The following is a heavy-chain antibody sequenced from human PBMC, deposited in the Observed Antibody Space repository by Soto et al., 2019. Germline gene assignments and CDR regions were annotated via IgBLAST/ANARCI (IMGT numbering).Heavy chain of an antibody. CDR1: GFTFSSYE. CDR2: ISSSGSTI. CDR3: AGAAGARVIGYAFDI. J-gene: IGHJ3*02. Sequence: GGSLRLSCAASGFTFSSYEMNWVRQAPGKGLEWVSYISSSGSTIYYADSVKGRFTISRDNAKNSLYLQMNSLRAEDTAVYYCAGAAGARVIGYAFDIWGQGTMVTVSS. D-gene: IGHD3-22*01. V-gene: IGHV3-48*03.